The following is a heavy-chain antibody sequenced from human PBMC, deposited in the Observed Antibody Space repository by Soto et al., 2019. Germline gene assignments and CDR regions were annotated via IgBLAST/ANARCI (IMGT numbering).Heavy chain of an antibody. CDR2: IYYSGST. CDR1: GGSISSGGYY. CDR3: ASWGSYRYSPYYFDY. D-gene: IGHD3-16*02. V-gene: IGHV4-31*03. Sequence: QVQLQESGPGLVKPSQTLSLTCTVSGGSISSGGYYWRWIRQHPGKGLEWIGYIYYSGSTYYNPSLKSRVTISVDTSKNQFSLKLSSVTAADTAVYYCASWGSYRYSPYYFDYWGQGTLVTVSS. J-gene: IGHJ4*02.